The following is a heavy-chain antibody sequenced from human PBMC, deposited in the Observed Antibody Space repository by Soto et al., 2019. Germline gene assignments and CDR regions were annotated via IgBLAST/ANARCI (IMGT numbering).Heavy chain of an antibody. J-gene: IGHJ6*02. CDR1: GGSISSSSYY. V-gene: IGHV4-39*01. D-gene: IGHD2-2*02. CDR2: IYYSGST. CDR3: ARLPLYCSSTSCYTRYYYYGMDV. Sequence: QLQLQESGPGLVKPSKTLSLTCTVSGGSISSSSYYWGWIRQPPGKGLEWIGSIYYSGSTYYNPSLKSRVTISVDTSKNQFSLKLSSVTAADTAVYYCARLPLYCSSTSCYTRYYYYGMDVWGQGTTVTVSS.